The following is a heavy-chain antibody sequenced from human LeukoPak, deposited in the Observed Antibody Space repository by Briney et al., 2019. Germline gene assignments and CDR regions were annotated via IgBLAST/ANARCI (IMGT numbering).Heavy chain of an antibody. D-gene: IGHD3-22*01. CDR2: IYYSGST. V-gene: IGHV4-59*01. J-gene: IGHJ3*02. CDR1: GGSISSYY. CDR3: ARDGHYYDSSGYAKHDAFDI. Sequence: PSETLSLTCTVSGGSISSYYWSWIRQPPGKGLEWIGYIYYSGSTNYNPSLKSRVTISVDTSKNQFSLKLSSATAADTAVYYCARDGHYYDSSGYAKHDAFDIWGQGTMVTVSS.